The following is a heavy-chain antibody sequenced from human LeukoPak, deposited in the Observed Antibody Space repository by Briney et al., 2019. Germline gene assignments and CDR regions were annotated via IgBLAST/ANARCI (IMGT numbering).Heavy chain of an antibody. CDR3: ARGRRDRHYDILTGDFDY. CDR1: GYTFTGYY. Sequence: GASVKVSCKASGYTFTGYYMHWVRQAPGQGLEWMGWINPNSGGTNYAQKFQGRVTMTRDTSISTAYMELSRLRSDDTAVYYCARGRRDRHYDILTGDFDYWGQGTLVTVSS. V-gene: IGHV1-2*02. D-gene: IGHD3-9*01. CDR2: INPNSGGT. J-gene: IGHJ4*02.